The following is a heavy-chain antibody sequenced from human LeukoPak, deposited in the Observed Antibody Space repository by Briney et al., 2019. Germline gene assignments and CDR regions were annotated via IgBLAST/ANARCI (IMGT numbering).Heavy chain of an antibody. CDR3: ASERRSGGYYSGRNNAFDV. CDR2: IYYSGST. CDR1: GGSISSYY. J-gene: IGHJ3*01. D-gene: IGHD3-22*01. V-gene: IGHV4-59*12. Sequence: SETLSLTCTVSGGSISSYYWSWIRQPPGKGLEWIGYIYYSGSTNYNPSLKSRVTISVDTSKNQFSLKLTSVTAADAAVYYCASERRSGGYYSGRNNAFDVWGQGTVVTVSS.